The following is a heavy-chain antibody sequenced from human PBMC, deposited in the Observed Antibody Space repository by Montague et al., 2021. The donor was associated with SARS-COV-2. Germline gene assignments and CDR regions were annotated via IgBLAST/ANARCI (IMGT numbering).Heavy chain of an antibody. CDR2: INHSGST. Sequence: SETRSLTCAVYGGSFSGYYWSWIRQPPGKGLEWIGEINHSGSTNXXPSLKSRVTISVDTSKNQFSLKLSSVTAADTAVYYCARARQDVVVPALGIGAYYYYYYMDVWGKGTTVTVSS. J-gene: IGHJ6*03. CDR3: ARARQDVVVPALGIGAYYYYYYMDV. V-gene: IGHV4-34*01. CDR1: GGSFSGYY. D-gene: IGHD2-2*01.